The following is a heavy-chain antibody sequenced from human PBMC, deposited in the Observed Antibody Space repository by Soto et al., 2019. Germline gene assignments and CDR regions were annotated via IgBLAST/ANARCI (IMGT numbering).Heavy chain of an antibody. D-gene: IGHD2-15*01. CDR3: ARTPLKTSRYCSGGSCYDYWFDP. CDR2: INAGNGNT. J-gene: IGHJ5*02. V-gene: IGHV1-3*01. Sequence: ASVKVSCKASGYTFTSYAMNWVRQAPGQRLEWMGWINAGNGNTKYSQKFQGRVTITRDTSASTAYMELSSLRSEDTAVYYCARTPLKTSRYCSGGSCYDYWFDPWGQGTLVTVSS. CDR1: GYTFTSYA.